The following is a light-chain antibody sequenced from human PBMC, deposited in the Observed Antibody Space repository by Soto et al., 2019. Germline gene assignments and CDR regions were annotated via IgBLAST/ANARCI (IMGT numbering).Light chain of an antibody. J-gene: IGKJ4*01. Sequence: EIVMTQSPATLSVSPRERATISCRASQSVSSNLAWYQQKPGQAPRLLIYGASTRATGIPARFSGSGSGTEFTLTISSLQSEDFAVYYCQQYNNWLALTFGGGTKVEIK. CDR2: GAS. CDR3: QQYNNWLALT. CDR1: QSVSSN. V-gene: IGKV3-15*01.